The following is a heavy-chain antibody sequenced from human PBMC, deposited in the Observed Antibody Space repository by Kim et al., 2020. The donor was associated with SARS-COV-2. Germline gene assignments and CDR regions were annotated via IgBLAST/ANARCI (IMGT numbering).Heavy chain of an antibody. CDR1: GYSINTYA. J-gene: IGHJ4*02. D-gene: IGHD6-19*01. Sequence: GGSLRLSCAASGYSINTYAMSWVRQAPGKGLEWVSAITKYDGRTYYADSVRGRFTISRDNSKNTVYLQMDSLRAEDTGLYYCAKDHPSSDWPTFDYWGQGALVTVSS. CDR2: ITKYDGRT. CDR3: AKDHPSSDWPTFDY. V-gene: IGHV3-23*01.